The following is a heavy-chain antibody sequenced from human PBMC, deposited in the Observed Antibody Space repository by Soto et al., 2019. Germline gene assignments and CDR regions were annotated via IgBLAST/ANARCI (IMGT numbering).Heavy chain of an antibody. Sequence: QITLKESGPTLVKPTQTLTLTCTFSGFSLSTSGVGVGWIRQPPGKALEWLALIYWDDDKRYSPSLKSRLTITQDTSKNQVVLTMTNMDPVDTATYYCAHMATPYDILTGYYQENWFDPWGQGTLVTVSS. D-gene: IGHD3-9*01. CDR1: GFSLSTSGVG. CDR2: IYWDDDK. J-gene: IGHJ5*02. CDR3: AHMATPYDILTGYYQENWFDP. V-gene: IGHV2-5*02.